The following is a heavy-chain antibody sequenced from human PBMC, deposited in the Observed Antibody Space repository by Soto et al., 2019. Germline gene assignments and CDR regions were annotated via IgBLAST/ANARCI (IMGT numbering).Heavy chain of an antibody. D-gene: IGHD3-10*01. CDR2: IYSGGST. Sequence: EVQLVESGGGLIQPGGSLRLSCAASGFTVSSNYMSWVRQTPGKGLEWVSVIYSGGSTYYADAGKGRFTISRDNSKNTLYLQMNSLRAEDTAVYYCARDTNPPYYYCSGSSYGMDVWGRGTTVSVCS. CDR3: ARDTNPPYYYCSGSSYGMDV. J-gene: IGHJ6*02. V-gene: IGHV3-53*01. CDR1: GFTVSSNY.